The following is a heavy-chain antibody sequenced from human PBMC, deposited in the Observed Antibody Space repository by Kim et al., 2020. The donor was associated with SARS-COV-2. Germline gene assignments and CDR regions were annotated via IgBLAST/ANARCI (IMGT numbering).Heavy chain of an antibody. V-gene: IGHV3-30*02. J-gene: IGHJ4*02. CDR2: K. Sequence: KYYADSVKGRFTISRDNSKNTLYLQMNSLRAEDTAVYYCAKRGSTSSFDYWGQGTLLTVSS. CDR3: AKRGSTSSFDY. D-gene: IGHD6-6*01.